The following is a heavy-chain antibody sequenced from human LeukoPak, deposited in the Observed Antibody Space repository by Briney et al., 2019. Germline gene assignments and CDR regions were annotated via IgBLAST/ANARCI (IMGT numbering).Heavy chain of an antibody. J-gene: IGHJ3*02. CDR3: AKDRITMLVVVITGAFDI. CDR1: GFSLSTYG. CDR2: IRYDGSNK. V-gene: IGHV3-30*02. Sequence: GGSLRLSCAASGFSLSTYGMHWVRQAPGKGLEWVAFIRYDGSNKYYADSVKGRFTISRDNSKNTLYLQMNSLRAEDTAVYYCAKDRITMLVVVITGAFDIWGQGTMVTVSS. D-gene: IGHD3-22*01.